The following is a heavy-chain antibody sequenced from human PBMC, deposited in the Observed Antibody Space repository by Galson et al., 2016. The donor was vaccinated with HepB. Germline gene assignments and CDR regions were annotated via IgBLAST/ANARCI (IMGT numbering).Heavy chain of an antibody. V-gene: IGHV3-74*01. CDR3: SRDSTGERDY. Sequence: SLRLSCAASGFPFSNYWMHWVRQAPGKGLVWVARVNEDGSHINHADSVMGRFTISRDIAKNTLYLEMNSLRVEDTAVYYCSRDSTGERDYWGQGTLVTVSS. D-gene: IGHD7-27*01. CDR1: GFPFSNYW. J-gene: IGHJ4*02. CDR2: VNEDGSHI.